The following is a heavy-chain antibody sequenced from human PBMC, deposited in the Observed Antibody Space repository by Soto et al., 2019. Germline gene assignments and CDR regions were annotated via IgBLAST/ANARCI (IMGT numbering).Heavy chain of an antibody. CDR1: GCTLSRGPSF. CDR2: ISNSGTT. D-gene: IGHD3-10*01. V-gene: IGHV4-31*02. CDR3: ARGGASSKWFDP. Sequence: PPETKSLPWTRSGCTLSRGPSFWRCLLQVPGKGPEWIAFISNSGTTSYNPSLRSRVTISADTSKSQFSLNLTSVTAADTAVYYCARGGASSKWFDPWGQGNLVTVSS. J-gene: IGHJ5*02.